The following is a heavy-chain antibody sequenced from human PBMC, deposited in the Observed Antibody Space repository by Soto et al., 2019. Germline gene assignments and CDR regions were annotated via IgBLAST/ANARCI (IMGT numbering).Heavy chain of an antibody. J-gene: IGHJ6*02. CDR2: ISGSGGST. CDR3: AKGGGDFWTGYVDRFYYFGMDV. Sequence: GGSLRLSCAASGFTFSGYAMSWVRQAPGKGLEWVSVISGSGGSTYYADSVRGRFTISRDNSKNTLYLQVNSLRAEDTAVYYCAKGGGDFWTGYVDRFYYFGMDVWGQGTTVTGLL. D-gene: IGHD3-3*01. V-gene: IGHV3-23*01. CDR1: GFTFSGYA.